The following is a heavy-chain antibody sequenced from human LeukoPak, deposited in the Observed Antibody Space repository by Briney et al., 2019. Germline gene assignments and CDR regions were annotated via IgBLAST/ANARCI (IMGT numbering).Heavy chain of an antibody. CDR2: INPNSGGT. CDR1: GYTFTGYY. CDR3: ARERRIYGDYGTYYYGMDV. Sequence: ASVKVSCKASGYTFTGYYMHWVRQAPGQGLEWMGWINPNSGGTNYAQKFQGRVTMTRDTSISTAYMELSRLRSDGTAVYYCARERRIYGDYGTYYYGMDVWGQGTTVTVSS. V-gene: IGHV1-2*02. D-gene: IGHD4-17*01. J-gene: IGHJ6*02.